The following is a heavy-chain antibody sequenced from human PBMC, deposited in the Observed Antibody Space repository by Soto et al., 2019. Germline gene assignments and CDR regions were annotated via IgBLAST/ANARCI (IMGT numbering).Heavy chain of an antibody. CDR2: INPNSGAT. CDR3: ARDYSSSWYRWFNP. CDR1: GYTFTGYY. D-gene: IGHD6-13*01. J-gene: IGHJ5*02. V-gene: IGHV1-2*02. Sequence: ASVKVSCKASGYTFTGYYIHWVRQAPGQGLEWMGWINPNSGATDSAQKFQGTVTMTTDTSTSTAYMELRSLRSDDTAVYYCARDYSSSWYRWFNPWGQGTLVTVS.